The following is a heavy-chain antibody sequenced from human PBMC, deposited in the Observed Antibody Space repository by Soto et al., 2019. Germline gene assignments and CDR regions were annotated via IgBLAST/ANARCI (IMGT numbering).Heavy chain of an antibody. V-gene: IGHV3-49*04. D-gene: IGHD6-13*01. Sequence: GGSQRLSCTASGFAFGDYAMSWVRQANGRGLEWVGFIRSKAYGGTTEYAASVKGRFTISRDDSKSIAYLQMNSLKTEDTAVYYCTRDAFIAAAGTSLPDAFDIWGQGTMVTVSS. CDR2: IRSKAYGGTT. J-gene: IGHJ3*02. CDR1: GFAFGDYA. CDR3: TRDAFIAAAGTSLPDAFDI.